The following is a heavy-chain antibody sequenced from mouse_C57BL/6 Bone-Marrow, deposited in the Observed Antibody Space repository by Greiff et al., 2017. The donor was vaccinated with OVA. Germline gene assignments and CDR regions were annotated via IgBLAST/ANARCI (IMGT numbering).Heavy chain of an antibody. V-gene: IGHV5-17*01. Sequence: DVMLVESGGGLVKPGGSLKLSCAASGFTFSDYGMHWVRQAPEKGLEWVAYISSGSSTIYSADTVKGRFTISRDNAKNTLFLQMTSLRSEDTAMYYCARINYWYFDVWGTGTTVTVSS. CDR3: ARINYWYFDV. CDR2: ISSGSSTI. CDR1: GFTFSDYG. J-gene: IGHJ1*03.